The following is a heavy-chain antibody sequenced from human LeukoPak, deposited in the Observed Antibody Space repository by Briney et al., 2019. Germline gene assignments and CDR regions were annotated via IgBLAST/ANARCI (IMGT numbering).Heavy chain of an antibody. J-gene: IGHJ6*03. CDR2: IYYSGST. V-gene: IGHV4-39*07. D-gene: IGHD4-23*01. CDR3: ARDSMDYGGNSYYYYYYMDV. CDR1: GGSISGSSYY. Sequence: ASETLSLTCTVSGGSISGSSYYWGWIRQPPGKGLEWIGSIYYSGSTYYNPSLKSRVTISVDTSKNQFSLKLSSVTAADTAVYYCARDSMDYGGNSYYYYYYMDVWGKGTTVTVSS.